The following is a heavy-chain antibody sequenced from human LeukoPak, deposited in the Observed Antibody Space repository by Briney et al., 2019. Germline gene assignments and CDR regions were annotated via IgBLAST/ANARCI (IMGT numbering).Heavy chain of an antibody. D-gene: IGHD2-2*01. CDR2: IYTSGST. CDR3: ARQKCTSASCLTKNAFDI. J-gene: IGHJ3*02. V-gene: IGHV4-4*09. Sequence: SETLSLTCTVSGSISGYYWSWIRQPPGKGVEGIGYIYTSGSTNYNPSLESRVTISVDTSKNQFSLDLSSVTAADTAVYYCARQKCTSASCLTKNAFDIWGQGTMVTVSS. CDR1: GSISGYY.